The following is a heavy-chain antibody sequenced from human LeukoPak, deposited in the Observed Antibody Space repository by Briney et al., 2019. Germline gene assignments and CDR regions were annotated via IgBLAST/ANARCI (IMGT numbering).Heavy chain of an antibody. J-gene: IGHJ4*02. V-gene: IGHV1-69*13. CDR1: GGTFSSYA. CDR3: ARLYCSGGTCYSSRGNFDY. CDR2: IIPIFGTA. D-gene: IGHD2-15*01. Sequence: GASVKVSCKASGGTFSSYAMSWVRQAPGQGLEWMGGIIPIFGTANYAQKFQGRVTITADESTSTAYMELSSLRSEDTAVYYCARLYCSGGTCYSSRGNFDYWGQGTLVTVSS.